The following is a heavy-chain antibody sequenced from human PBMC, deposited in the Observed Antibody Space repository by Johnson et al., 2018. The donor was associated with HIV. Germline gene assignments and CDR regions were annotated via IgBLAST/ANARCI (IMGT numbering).Heavy chain of an antibody. D-gene: IGHD2-21*02. CDR1: GFTFDDYA. CDR2: ISWDGVGT. V-gene: IGHV3-43D*04. CDR3: ARLRGAFDI. Sequence: VQLVESGGGLVQPGGSLRLSCAASGFTFDDYAMHWVRQAPGKGLEWVSLISWDGVGTYYADSVKGRFTISRENSKNTLYLQMGSLRVEDMAVYYCARLRGAFDIWGQGTMVTVSS. J-gene: IGHJ3*02.